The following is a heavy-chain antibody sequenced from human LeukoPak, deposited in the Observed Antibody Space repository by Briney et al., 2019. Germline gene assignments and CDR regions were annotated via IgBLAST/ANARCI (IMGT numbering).Heavy chain of an antibody. D-gene: IGHD3-10*01. CDR2: IYTSGST. Sequence: SETLSLTCTVSGGSISSYYWSWIRQPAGKGLEWIGRIYTSGSTNYKSSLKSRVTMSVDTSKNQFSLKLSSVTAADTAVYYCAREGLNMVRGVIPKEAWGWFDPWGQGTLVTVSS. V-gene: IGHV4-4*07. J-gene: IGHJ5*02. CDR3: AREGLNMVRGVIPKEAWGWFDP. CDR1: GGSISSYY.